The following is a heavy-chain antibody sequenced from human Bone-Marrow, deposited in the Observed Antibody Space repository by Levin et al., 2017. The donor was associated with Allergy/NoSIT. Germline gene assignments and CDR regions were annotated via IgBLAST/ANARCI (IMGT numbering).Heavy chain of an antibody. V-gene: IGHV3-21*01. CDR3: ARIAPETENSYGSGNYDY. D-gene: IGHD3-10*01. CDR1: GFTFSSSS. Sequence: ASVKVSCAASGFTFSSSSMNWVRQAPGKGLEWVSAISTTSFITYADSVRGRFTISRDNAQNSLYLQMNSLGVEDTAVYYCARIAPETENSYGSGNYDYWGQGTVVTVSS. CDR2: ISTTSFI. J-gene: IGHJ4*02.